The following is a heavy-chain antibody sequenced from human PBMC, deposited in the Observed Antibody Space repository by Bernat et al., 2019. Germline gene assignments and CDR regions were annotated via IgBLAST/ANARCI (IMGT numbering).Heavy chain of an antibody. D-gene: IGHD4-17*01. V-gene: IGHV1-18*01. CDR2: ISAYNGNT. CDR3: ARDKRRYGDYGYYFDY. Sequence: QVQLVQSGAEVKKPGASVKVSCKASGCTFTSYGISWVRQAPGQGLEWMGWISAYNGNTNYAQNLQGRVTMTTDTSTSTAYMELRSLTSDDTAVYYCARDKRRYGDYGYYFDYWGRGTLVTVSS. CDR1: GCTFTSYG. J-gene: IGHJ4*02.